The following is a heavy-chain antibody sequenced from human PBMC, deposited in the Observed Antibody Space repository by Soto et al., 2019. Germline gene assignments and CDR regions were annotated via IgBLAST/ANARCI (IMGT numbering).Heavy chain of an antibody. V-gene: IGHV3-33*01. J-gene: IGHJ6*02. Sequence: PGGSVRLSCTASGFIFSNFGMHWVRQAPGKGLEWVAGVWYDGSNGVSAESVKGRFTISRDNSKDTLYLQMTSLRAEDTPVYYCARDPRTARASAMDVWGQGTTVAVSS. CDR2: VWYDGSNG. CDR3: ARDPRTARASAMDV. D-gene: IGHD6-6*01. CDR1: GFIFSNFG.